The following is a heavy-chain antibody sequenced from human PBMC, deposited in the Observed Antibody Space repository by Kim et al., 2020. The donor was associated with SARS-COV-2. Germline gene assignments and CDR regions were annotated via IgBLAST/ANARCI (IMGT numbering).Heavy chain of an antibody. Sequence: SVKGRFTISRDNSKNTLYLQMNSLRAEDTAVYYCANEWFGELLWPSGMDVWGQGTTVTVSS. V-gene: IGHV3-23*01. CDR3: ANEWFGELLWPSGMDV. J-gene: IGHJ6*02. D-gene: IGHD3-10*01.